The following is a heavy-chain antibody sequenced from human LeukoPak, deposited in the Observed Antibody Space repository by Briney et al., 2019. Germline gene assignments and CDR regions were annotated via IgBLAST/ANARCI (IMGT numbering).Heavy chain of an antibody. CDR1: GFTFSRYW. V-gene: IGHV4-31*02. D-gene: IGHD3-3*01. J-gene: IGHJ6*02. CDR2: IYYSGST. CDR3: ARDLGGMDV. Sequence: KTGGSLRLSCAASGFTFSRYWMHWVRQAPGKGLVWIGYIYYSGSTYYNPSLKSRVTISVDTSKNQFSLKLSSVTAADTAVYYCARDLGGMDVWGQGTTVTVSS.